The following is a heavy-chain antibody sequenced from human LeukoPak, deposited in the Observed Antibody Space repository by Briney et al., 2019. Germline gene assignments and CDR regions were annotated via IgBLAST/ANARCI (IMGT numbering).Heavy chain of an antibody. Sequence: PGGSLRLSCAASGFTFSTYAMNWVRQAPGKGLEWVSLISGSGGSTYYADSVKGRFTISRDNARNSLYLQMNSLRAEDTAVYFCARGGLSIMGYWGQGTLVTVSS. CDR3: ARGGLSIMGY. CDR1: GFTFSTYA. V-gene: IGHV3-23*01. D-gene: IGHD2/OR15-2a*01. CDR2: ISGSGGST. J-gene: IGHJ4*02.